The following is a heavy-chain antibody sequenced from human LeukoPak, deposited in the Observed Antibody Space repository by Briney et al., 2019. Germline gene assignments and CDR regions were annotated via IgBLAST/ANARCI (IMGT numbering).Heavy chain of an antibody. V-gene: IGHV3-48*01. CDR1: GFTFSSYS. J-gene: IGHJ4*02. CDR2: ISYSSSTI. D-gene: IGHD4-17*01. Sequence: GGSLRPSSAASGFTFSSYSMNWARQAPGKGLEWVSYISYSSSTIYYADSVKGRFTISRDNGKNSLYLQMNSLRAEDTAVYYCARDRLHYGEYEKTFDYWGQGTLVTVSS. CDR3: ARDRLHYGEYEKTFDY.